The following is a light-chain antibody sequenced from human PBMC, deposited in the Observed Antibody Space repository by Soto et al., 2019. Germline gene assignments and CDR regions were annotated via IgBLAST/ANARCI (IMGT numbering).Light chain of an antibody. CDR2: DVS. CDR1: QSVSTF. J-gene: IGKJ5*01. CDR3: QQRSS. V-gene: IGKV3-11*01. Sequence: ILLTQSPGTLSLSPGERAALSCRASQSVSTFLAWYQQKPGQAPRLLIYDVSNRATGIPGRFSGSGSGTDFTLTISGLEPGDFAVYYCQQRSSFGQGTRLEIK.